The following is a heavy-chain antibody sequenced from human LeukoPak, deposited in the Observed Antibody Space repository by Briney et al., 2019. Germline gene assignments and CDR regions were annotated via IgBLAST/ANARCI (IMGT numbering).Heavy chain of an antibody. CDR2: MKPNSGNT. V-gene: IGHV1-8*01. Sequence: ASVKVSCKASGYTFTSYDINWVRQATGQGLEWMGWMKPNSGNTGYAQKFQGRVTMTRNTSISTAYMGLSSLRSEDTAVYYCARGRRSGSGSYTTKKRPRPPYYYMDVWGKGTTVTVSS. CDR1: GYTFTSYD. J-gene: IGHJ6*03. CDR3: ARGRRSGSGSYTTKKRPRPPYYYMDV. D-gene: IGHD3-10*01.